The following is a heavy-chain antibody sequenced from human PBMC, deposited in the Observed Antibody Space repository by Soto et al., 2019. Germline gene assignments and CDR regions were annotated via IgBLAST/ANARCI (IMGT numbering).Heavy chain of an antibody. V-gene: IGHV4-59*01. CDR1: GGSISSYY. D-gene: IGHD1-26*01. CDR2: IYYSGST. CDR3: ARTWGPTFDF. Sequence: SETLSLTCTVSGGSISSYYRSWIRQPPGKGLEWIGYIYYSGSTNYNPSLKSRVTISVDTSKNQFSLKLSSVTAADTAVYYCARTWGPTFDFWGQGTLVTVSS. J-gene: IGHJ4*02.